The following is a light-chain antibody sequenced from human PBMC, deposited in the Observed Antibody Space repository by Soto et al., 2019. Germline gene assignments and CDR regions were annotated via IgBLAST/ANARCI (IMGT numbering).Light chain of an antibody. J-gene: IGKJ1*01. CDR1: QSVSSN. Sequence: IVRTQSPDTLSVSPGERSTLSCRASQSVSSNLAWYKQKPGQAPRLLIYGASSRATGIPDRFSGSGSGTDCTLTISRLEPEEGAVYYCQQYGSSPRTVGQGTKVDIK. V-gene: IGKV3-20*01. CDR2: GAS. CDR3: QQYGSSPRT.